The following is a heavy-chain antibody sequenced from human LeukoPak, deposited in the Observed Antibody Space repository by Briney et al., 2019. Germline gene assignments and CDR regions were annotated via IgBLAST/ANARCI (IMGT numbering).Heavy chain of an antibody. Sequence: SVKVSCKASGGTFSSYAISWVRQAPGQGLECMGGIIPIFGTANYAQKFQGRVTITADKSTSTAYMELSSLRSEDTAVYYCAREAARPGSAFDIWGQGTMVTVSS. CDR3: AREAARPGSAFDI. V-gene: IGHV1-69*06. J-gene: IGHJ3*02. CDR2: IIPIFGTA. CDR1: GGTFSSYA. D-gene: IGHD6-6*01.